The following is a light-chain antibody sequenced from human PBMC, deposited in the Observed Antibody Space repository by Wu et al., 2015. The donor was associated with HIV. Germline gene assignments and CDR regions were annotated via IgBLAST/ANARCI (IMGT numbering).Light chain of an antibody. Sequence: DIQMTQSPSSVSASVGDRVIMTCRASQDVGSWLAWYQQTPGKAPKVLIYDASTLQSGVPSRFSGSGSGAEFTLTISGLQREDFATYYCQQLNSYPLTFGQGTRLEIK. CDR1: QDVGSW. J-gene: IGKJ5*01. CDR3: QQLNSYPLT. V-gene: IGKV1-12*01. CDR2: DAS.